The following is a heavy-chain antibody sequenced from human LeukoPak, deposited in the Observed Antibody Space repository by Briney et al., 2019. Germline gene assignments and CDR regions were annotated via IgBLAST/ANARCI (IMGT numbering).Heavy chain of an antibody. V-gene: IGHV3-33*01. CDR2: ILFDGSNT. D-gene: IGHD3-22*01. J-gene: IGHJ3*01. CDR3: VRDRERITEEVVVDPGANDL. CDR1: GFTFSNYG. Sequence: PGGSLRLSCAASGFTFSNYGMHWVRQTPGKGLEWVAFILFDGSNTYHGDSVKGRFSISRDNSKNTLYLQMDSLRADDTSVYYCVRDRERITEEVVVDPGANDLWCQGTRVTVFS.